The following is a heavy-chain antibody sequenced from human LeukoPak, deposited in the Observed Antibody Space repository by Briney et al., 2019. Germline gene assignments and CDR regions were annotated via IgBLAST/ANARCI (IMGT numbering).Heavy chain of an antibody. CDR1: GFTFSSYS. CDR2: ISSSSSYI. V-gene: IGHV3-21*01. J-gene: IGHJ4*02. CDR3: ARDSSGWVSGY. Sequence: KAGGSLRLSCAASGFTFSSYSMNWVRQAPGKGLEWVSSISSSSSYIYYADSVKGRFTISRDNAKNSLYLQMNSLRAEDTAVYYCARDSSGWVSGYWGQGTLVTVSS. D-gene: IGHD6-19*01.